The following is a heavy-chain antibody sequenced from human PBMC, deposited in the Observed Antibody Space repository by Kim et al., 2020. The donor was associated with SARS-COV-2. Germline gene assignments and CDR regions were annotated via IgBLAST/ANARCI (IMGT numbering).Heavy chain of an antibody. D-gene: IGHD1-26*01. CDR2: IYYSGST. V-gene: IGHV4-61*01. CDR1: GGSVSSGSYY. J-gene: IGHJ4*02. Sequence: SETLSLTCTVSGGSVSSGSYYWSWIRQPPGKGLEWIGYIYYSGSTNYNPSLKSRVTISVDTSKNQFSLKLSSVTAADTAVYYCAREAPSGSYWGGYYFDYWGQGTLVTVSS. CDR3: AREAPSGSYWGGYYFDY.